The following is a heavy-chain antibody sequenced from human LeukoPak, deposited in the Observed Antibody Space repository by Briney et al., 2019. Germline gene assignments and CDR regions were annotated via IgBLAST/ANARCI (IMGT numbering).Heavy chain of an antibody. CDR3: ARVGYSYDY. CDR1: GFTFSSYG. Sequence: GGSLRLACAASGFTFSSYGMHWVRQAPGKGLEYVSGISSDGSSTHHANSVKGRFSISRDNSKNTLYLQMGSLRAEDMAVYYCARVGYSYDYWGQGTLVTVSS. D-gene: IGHD5-18*01. CDR2: ISSDGSST. V-gene: IGHV3-64*01. J-gene: IGHJ4*02.